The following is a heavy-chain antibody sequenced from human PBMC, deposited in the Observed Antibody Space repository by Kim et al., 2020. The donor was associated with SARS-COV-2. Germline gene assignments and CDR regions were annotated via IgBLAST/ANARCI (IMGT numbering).Heavy chain of an antibody. CDR1: GFTLSGSA. V-gene: IGHV3-73*01. CDR3: LSLGVYWSFDY. J-gene: IGHJ4*02. Sequence: GGSLRLSCAASGFTLSGSAVHWVRQAPGKGLGGGGRIRRKANSDAIGYAAWVKGRFTITSEESKNTSYLPTNSLKTGERAVFYCLSLGVYWSFDYCCQG. D-gene: IGHD2-8*02. CDR2: IRRKANSDAI.